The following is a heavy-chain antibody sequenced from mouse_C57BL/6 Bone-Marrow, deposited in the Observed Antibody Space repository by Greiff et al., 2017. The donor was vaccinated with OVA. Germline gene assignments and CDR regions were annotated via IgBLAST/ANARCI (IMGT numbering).Heavy chain of an antibody. CDR2: IDPSDSYT. CDR3: AKGDYYGSSGYFDV. V-gene: IGHV1-69*01. CDR1: GYTFTSYW. D-gene: IGHD1-1*01. J-gene: IGHJ1*03. Sequence: QVQLQQPGAELVMPGASVKLSCKASGYTFTSYWMHWVKQRPGQGLEWIGEIDPSDSYTNYNQKFKGKSTLTVDKSSSTAYMQLSSLTSEDSAVYDCAKGDYYGSSGYFDVWGTGTTVTVSS.